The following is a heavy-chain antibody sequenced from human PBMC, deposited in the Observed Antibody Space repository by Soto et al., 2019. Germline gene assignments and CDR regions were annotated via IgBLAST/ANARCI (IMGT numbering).Heavy chain of an antibody. CDR2: INAGNGNT. V-gene: IGHV1-3*01. Sequence: ASVKVSCKASGYTFTGYYMHWVRQAPGQGLEWMGWINAGNGNTKYSQKFQGRVTITRDTSTSTAYMELSSLRSEDTAVYYCARDQKAMGSDYWGQGTLVNVSS. CDR3: ARDQKAMGSDY. CDR1: GYTFTGYY. J-gene: IGHJ4*02. D-gene: IGHD5-18*01.